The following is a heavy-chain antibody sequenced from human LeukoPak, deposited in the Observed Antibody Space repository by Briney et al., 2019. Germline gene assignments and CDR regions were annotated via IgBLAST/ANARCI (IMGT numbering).Heavy chain of an antibody. V-gene: IGHV4-59*01. J-gene: IGHJ4*02. CDR1: GGSISSYY. Sequence: SETLSLTCTVSGGSISSYYWSWIRQPPGKGLEWIGYIYYSGSTNYNPSLESRVTISVDTSKNQFSLKLSSVTAADTAVYYCARVHSGFYYGSGSYYFDYWGQGTLVTVSS. D-gene: IGHD3-10*01. CDR3: ARVHSGFYYGSGSYYFDY. CDR2: IYYSGST.